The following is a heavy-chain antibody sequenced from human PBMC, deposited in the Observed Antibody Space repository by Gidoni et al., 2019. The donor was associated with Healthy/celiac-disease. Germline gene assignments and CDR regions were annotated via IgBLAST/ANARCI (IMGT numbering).Heavy chain of an antibody. CDR3: ANVLEMATIFVTHRARYYFDY. CDR2: ISGSGGST. J-gene: IGHJ4*02. CDR1: GFTFSSYA. D-gene: IGHD5-12*01. V-gene: IGHV3-23*01. Sequence: EVQLLESGGGLVQPGGSLRLSCAASGFTFSSYAMSWVRQAPGKGLEWVSAISGSGGSTYYADSVKGRFTISRDNSKNTLYLQMNSLRAEDTAVYYCANVLEMATIFVTHRARYYFDYWGQGTLVTVSS.